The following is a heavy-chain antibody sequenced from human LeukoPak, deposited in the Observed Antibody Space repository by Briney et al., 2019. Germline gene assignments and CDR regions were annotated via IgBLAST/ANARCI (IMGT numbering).Heavy chain of an antibody. CDR3: ARGTRPGPLLHLAY. D-gene: IGHD2-2*01. V-gene: IGHV1-18*01. CDR1: GYTFTSYG. CDR2: ISTYNGNT. Sequence: ASVKVSCKASGYTFTSYGISWVRQAPGQGLEWMGWISTYNGNTNYAQRLQGRVTMTTDTSTSTAYMELRSLRSDDTAVFYCARGTRPGPLLHLAYWGQGTRVTVSS. J-gene: IGHJ4*02.